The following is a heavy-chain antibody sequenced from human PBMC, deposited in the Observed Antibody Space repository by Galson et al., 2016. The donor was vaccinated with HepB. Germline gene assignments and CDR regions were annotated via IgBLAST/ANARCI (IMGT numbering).Heavy chain of an antibody. CDR3: ARGASPAGVCDSSSCYHYYFAY. J-gene: IGHJ4*02. CDR1: GFTFTTYA. Sequence: SLRLSCAASGFTFTTYAMHWVRQAPGKGLDWVAVISYDGSNKYYADSVKGRFTISRDNSKNTLYLQMNSLRAEDAAVYYCARGASPAGVCDSSSCYHYYFAYWGQGTLVAVSS. CDR2: ISYDGSNK. D-gene: IGHD2-2*01. V-gene: IGHV3-30-3*01.